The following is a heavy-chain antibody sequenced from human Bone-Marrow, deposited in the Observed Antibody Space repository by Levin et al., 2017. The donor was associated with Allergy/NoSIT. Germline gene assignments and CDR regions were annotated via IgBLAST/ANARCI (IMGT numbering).Heavy chain of an antibody. D-gene: IGHD3-22*01. CDR1: GGSITSHY. CDR2: IHYTGGA. Sequence: PSETLSLTCSVSGGSITSHYWTWIRQPPGKGLQWIGFIHYTGGATYSPPLKSRVTISVDTSNSQFSLVLRSVTAADTAVYYWARGGYDSTGYNIREYYFDSWGQGTPVTVSS. CDR3: ARGGYDSTGYNIREYYFDS. V-gene: IGHV4-59*11. J-gene: IGHJ4*02.